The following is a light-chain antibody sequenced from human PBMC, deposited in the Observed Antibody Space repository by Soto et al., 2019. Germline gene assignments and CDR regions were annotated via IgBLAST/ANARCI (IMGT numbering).Light chain of an antibody. Sequence: EIVMTQSPATLSVSPGERATLSCRASQSVNSSLAWYQHKPGQVPRLLIYGASTRATGVPVRFSGSGSGTDFTLTISSLQAEDVAVSYCQHYNQWPPFTFGPGTKVDIK. J-gene: IGKJ3*01. V-gene: IGKV3-15*01. CDR1: QSVNSS. CDR3: QHYNQWPPFT. CDR2: GAS.